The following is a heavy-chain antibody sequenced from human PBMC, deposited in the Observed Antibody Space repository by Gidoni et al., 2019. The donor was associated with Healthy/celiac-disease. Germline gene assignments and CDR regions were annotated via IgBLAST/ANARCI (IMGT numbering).Heavy chain of an antibody. CDR1: GFTFSSYG. Sequence: QVQLVESGGGVVQPGRSLRLSCAASGFTFSSYGMNGVRQATGKGLAWFVVSWYDGIKKYYADSVKGRFTISRDNSKTTLYLKMNSLRSEDTAVYYWARPVKGYDFWSGYYFDYWGQGTLVTVSS. V-gene: IGHV3-33*01. D-gene: IGHD3-3*01. CDR3: ARPVKGYDFWSGYYFDY. J-gene: IGHJ4*02. CDR2: SWYDGIKK.